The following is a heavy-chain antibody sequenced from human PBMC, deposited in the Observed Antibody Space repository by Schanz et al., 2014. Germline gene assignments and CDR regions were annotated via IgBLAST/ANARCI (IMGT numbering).Heavy chain of an antibody. D-gene: IGHD2-2*01. Sequence: EGQLAESGGGLVQPGGSLRLSCAASGFTFSTYAMSWVRQAPGKGLEWVSAISGSGGSTYYADSVKGRFTISRDNSKNTLYLHMNALRSEDTAVYYGAKDSTHIDIVLVPTAIDYWGQGTLVTVSS. J-gene: IGHJ4*02. V-gene: IGHV3-23*04. CDR2: ISGSGGST. CDR3: AKDSTHIDIVLVPTAIDY. CDR1: GFTFSTYA.